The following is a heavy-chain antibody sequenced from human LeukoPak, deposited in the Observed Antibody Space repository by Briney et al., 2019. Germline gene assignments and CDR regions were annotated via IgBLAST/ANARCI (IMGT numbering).Heavy chain of an antibody. J-gene: IGHJ6*04. CDR2: ISSSSSYM. CDR3: ARGIVVVAATGFGLDV. CDR1: GFTFSSYS. V-gene: IGHV3-21*01. Sequence: GGSLRLSCVASGFTFSSYSMNWVRQAPGKGLEWVSSISSSSSYMYYADSVTGRFTISRDNAKNSLYLQMNSLRAEDTAVYYCARGIVVVAATGFGLDVWGKGTTVTVSS. D-gene: IGHD2-15*01.